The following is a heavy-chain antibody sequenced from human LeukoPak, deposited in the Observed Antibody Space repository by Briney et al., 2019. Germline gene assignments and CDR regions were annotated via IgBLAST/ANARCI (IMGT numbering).Heavy chain of an antibody. Sequence: ASVKVSCKASGYSFSGYGISWVRQAPGQGLEWMGWISTYNGNTNYAQKFQGRVTMTRDTSTNTAYMELRSLRSDDTAVYYCARDLDHYDSSGSGWFDPWGQGTLVTVSS. V-gene: IGHV1-18*01. J-gene: IGHJ5*02. CDR1: GYSFSGYG. CDR2: ISTYNGNT. CDR3: ARDLDHYDSSGSGWFDP. D-gene: IGHD3-22*01.